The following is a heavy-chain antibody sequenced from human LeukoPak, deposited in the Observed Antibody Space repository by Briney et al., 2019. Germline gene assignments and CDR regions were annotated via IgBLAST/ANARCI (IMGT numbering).Heavy chain of an antibody. D-gene: IGHD1-20*01. Sequence: GGSLRLSCAASGFTVSSNYMSWVRQAPGKGLEWVSIIYSVGRTDYAESVKGRFTISRDNSKNTLYLQMNSLRAEDTAAYYCARDAEGITGTRDAFDIWGQGTMVTFSS. CDR3: ARDAEGITGTRDAFDI. CDR2: IYSVGRT. CDR1: GFTVSSNY. V-gene: IGHV3-66*01. J-gene: IGHJ3*02.